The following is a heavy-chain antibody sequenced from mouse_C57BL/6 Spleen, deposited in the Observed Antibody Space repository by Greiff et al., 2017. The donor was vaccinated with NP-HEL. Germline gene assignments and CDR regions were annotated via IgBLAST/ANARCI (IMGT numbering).Heavy chain of an antibody. CDR1: GYTFTDYY. Sequence: EVKLMESGPELVKPGASVKISCKASGYTFTDYYMNWVKQSHGKSLEWIGDINPNNGGTSYNQKFKGKATLTVDKSSSTAYMELRSLTSEDSAVSCWGYGNSFAYWGQGTLVTVSA. D-gene: IGHD2-10*02. CDR3: GYGNSFAY. J-gene: IGHJ3*01. CDR2: INPNNGGT. V-gene: IGHV1-26*01.